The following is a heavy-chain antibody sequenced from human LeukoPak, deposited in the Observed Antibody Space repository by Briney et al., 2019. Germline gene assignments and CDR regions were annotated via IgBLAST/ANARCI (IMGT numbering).Heavy chain of an antibody. Sequence: PGGSLRLSCAASGFTFSSYGMSWVRQAPGKGLEWVSAISGSGGSTYYADSVKGRFTISRDNSRNTLYLQMNSLRAEDTAVYYCAKDSGSSGYPRGFDYWGQGTLVTVSS. CDR1: GFTFSSYG. CDR3: AKDSGSSGYPRGFDY. V-gene: IGHV3-23*01. CDR2: ISGSGGST. D-gene: IGHD3-22*01. J-gene: IGHJ4*02.